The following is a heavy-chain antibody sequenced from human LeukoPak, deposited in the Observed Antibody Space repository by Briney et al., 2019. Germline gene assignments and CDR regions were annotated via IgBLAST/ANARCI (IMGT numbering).Heavy chain of an antibody. V-gene: IGHV1-2*02. Sequence: ASVKVSCKASGFTXTGYYIHWVRQAPGQGLEWMGWVNPNSGGTNYAQKFQGRVTMTRDTSISTAYMELSRLRSDDTAVYYCARDSYGGEWSLGYWGQGTLVTVSS. J-gene: IGHJ4*02. CDR2: VNPNSGGT. CDR1: GFTXTGYY. CDR3: ARDSYGGEWSLGY. D-gene: IGHD4-23*01.